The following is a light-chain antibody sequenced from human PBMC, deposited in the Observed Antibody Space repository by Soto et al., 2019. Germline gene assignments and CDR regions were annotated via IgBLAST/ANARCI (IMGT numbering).Light chain of an antibody. CDR2: DAY. CDR1: ENTNNN. V-gene: IGKV3-11*01. J-gene: IGKJ5*01. Sequence: EIVMTQSPVTLSVSPGDRATLSCRASENTNNNFAWYQQKPGQAPRLLIYDAYNRATGIPPRFSGSGSGTDFTLTISSLEPEDSAVYYCQQRHMWPITFGQGTRLEI. CDR3: QQRHMWPIT.